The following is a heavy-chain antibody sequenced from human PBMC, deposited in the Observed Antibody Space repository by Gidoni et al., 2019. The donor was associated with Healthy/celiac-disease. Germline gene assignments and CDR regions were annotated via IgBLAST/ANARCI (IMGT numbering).Heavy chain of an antibody. V-gene: IGHV3-21*01. J-gene: IGHJ5*02. CDR2: ISSSSSYI. D-gene: IGHD4-17*01. CDR1: GFTVRSYS. Sequence: EVQLVESGGGLVKPGGSLRLSCAASGFTVRSYSMNWVRQAPGQGLEWVSAISSSSSYIYYAHSVQGRFTISRDNAKNSLYLQMNSLRAEDTAVYYCARGSTTVVTRALHNWFDPWGQGTLVTVSS. CDR3: ARGSTTVVTRALHNWFDP.